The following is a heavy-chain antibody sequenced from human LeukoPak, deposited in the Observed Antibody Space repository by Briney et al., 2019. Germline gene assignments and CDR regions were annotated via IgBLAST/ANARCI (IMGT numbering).Heavy chain of an antibody. J-gene: IGHJ4*02. Sequence: SETMSLTCAVYGESFSDYYWTWNRQLPGKALEWNGEIYHSGSTTYNPSLKSRVTISLATSRDQFSLRLTSVTAADTAVYYCARGRVFGGYEVVVIATRFDYWGQGTQVTVSS. V-gene: IGHV4-34*01. CDR3: ARGRVFGGYEVVVIATRFDY. CDR2: IYHSGST. CDR1: GESFSDYY. D-gene: IGHD2-15*01.